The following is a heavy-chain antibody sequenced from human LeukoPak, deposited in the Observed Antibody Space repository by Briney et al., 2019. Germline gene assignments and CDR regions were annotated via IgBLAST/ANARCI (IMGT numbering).Heavy chain of an antibody. J-gene: IGHJ4*02. Sequence: GGSLRLSCAASGFTFSSYGMSWVRQAPGKGLEWVSGITSGGGSTYYADSVKGRFIVSRDTSKNTLYLQMNSLRAEDTAVYYCAKEHGAAVAGFYYWGQGTLVTVSS. CDR1: GFTFSSYG. CDR2: ITSGGGST. D-gene: IGHD6-19*01. V-gene: IGHV3-23*01. CDR3: AKEHGAAVAGFYY.